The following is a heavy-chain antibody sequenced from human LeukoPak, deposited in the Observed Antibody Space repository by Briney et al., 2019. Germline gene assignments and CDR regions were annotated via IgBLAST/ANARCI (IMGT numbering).Heavy chain of an antibody. CDR3: ARETTLVGAVITPIDY. CDR2: TYYRSKWFY. Sequence: SQTLSLTCAISGDSVSSNSVVWTWIRQSPSRGLEWLGRTYYRSKWFYDYAVSVKSRITINPDTSKNQFSLQLSSVTPEDTDVYFCARETTLVGAVITPIDYWGQGTPVTVSS. CDR1: GDSVSSNSVV. V-gene: IGHV6-1*01. D-gene: IGHD3-10*01. J-gene: IGHJ4*02.